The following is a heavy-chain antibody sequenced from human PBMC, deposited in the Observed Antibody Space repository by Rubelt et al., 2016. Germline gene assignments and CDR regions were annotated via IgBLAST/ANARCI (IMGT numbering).Heavy chain of an antibody. CDR2: INAGNGNT. D-gene: IGHD6-19*01. Sequence: QVQLVQSGAEVKKPGASVKVSCKASGYTFTSYAMHWVRQAPGQRLEWMGWINAGNGNTKYSQKCQGRCTITRDTSARTAYMELSSLRSEDTAVYYCAREDTTDRGWYDALDIWGQGTMVTVSS. V-gene: IGHV1-3*01. CDR1: GYTFTSYA. CDR3: AREDTTDRGWYDALDI. J-gene: IGHJ3*02.